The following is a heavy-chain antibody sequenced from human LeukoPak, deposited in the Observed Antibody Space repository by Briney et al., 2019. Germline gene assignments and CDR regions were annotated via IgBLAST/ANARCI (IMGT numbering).Heavy chain of an antibody. J-gene: IGHJ4*02. V-gene: IGHV3-69-1*01. CDR2: ISNSGSNSNSNI. CDR1: GFSFSDYC. D-gene: IGHD6-19*01. Sequence: GGSLRLSCAASGFSFSDYCMNWVRQAPGKGLEWVSSISNSGSNSNSNIYYSDSLKGRFTISRDNAKNSLYLQINSLRVEDTAVYYCARGSSGWTGFDYFDYWGQGALVTVSS. CDR3: ARGSSGWTGFDYFDY.